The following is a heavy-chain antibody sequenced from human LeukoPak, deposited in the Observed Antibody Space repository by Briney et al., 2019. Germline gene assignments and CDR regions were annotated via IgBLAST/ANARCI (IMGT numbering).Heavy chain of an antibody. D-gene: IGHD7-27*01. CDR1: GFTFSSYG. CDR3: AEASLYTDWGVFDY. J-gene: IGHJ4*02. Sequence: GRSLRLSCAASGFTFSSYGMYWVRQAPGKGLEWVAVISYDGINKYYADSVKGRFTISRDNSKNTLYLQMNSLGAEDTAVYYCAEASLYTDWGVFDYWGQGTLVTVSS. CDR2: ISYDGINK. V-gene: IGHV3-30*18.